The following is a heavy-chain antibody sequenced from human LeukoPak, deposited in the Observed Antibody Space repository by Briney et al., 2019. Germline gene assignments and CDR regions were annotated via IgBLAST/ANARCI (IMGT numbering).Heavy chain of an antibody. Sequence: PSETLSLTCAVSGYSISSGYYWGWIRQPPRKGLEWIGSIYHNGNTYYNPSLKSRVTISVDTSKNEFSLKLSSVTAADTAVYYCARAYHSSWYLNWFDPWGQGTLVTVSS. V-gene: IGHV4-38-2*01. J-gene: IGHJ5*02. CDR1: GYSISSGYY. CDR3: ARAYHSSWYLNWFDP. CDR2: IYHNGNT. D-gene: IGHD6-13*01.